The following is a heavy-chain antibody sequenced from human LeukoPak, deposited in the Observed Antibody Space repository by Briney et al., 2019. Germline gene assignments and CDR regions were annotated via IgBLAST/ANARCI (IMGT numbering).Heavy chain of an antibody. J-gene: IGHJ4*02. D-gene: IGHD5/OR15-5a*01. CDR2: TYHRSRWGN. Sequence: SQTLSLTCAISGDSASNNIATWNWVGQSPPKGLERPGRTYHRSRWGNDYAISVKGRITINPDTSRNQFSLQLNSVTPEHTAVYYCVRDSVDYYWALDLWGQGPPVTVSS. V-gene: IGHV6-1*01. CDR3: VRDSVDYYWALDL. CDR1: GDSASNNIAT.